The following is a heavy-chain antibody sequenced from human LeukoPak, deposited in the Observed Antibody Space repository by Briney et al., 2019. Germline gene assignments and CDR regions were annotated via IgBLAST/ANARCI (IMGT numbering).Heavy chain of an antibody. D-gene: IGHD1-1*01. Sequence: GGSLRLSCAASGFTFSSYSMNWVRQAPGKGLEWVSYISSSSSTIYYADSVKGRFTISRDNAKNSLYLQMNSLRAEDTAVYYCARVGGGGSNDLYYYHYYMDVWGKGTTVTVSS. CDR1: GFTFSSYS. J-gene: IGHJ6*03. CDR3: ARVGGGGSNDLYYYHYYMDV. V-gene: IGHV3-48*01. CDR2: ISSSSSTI.